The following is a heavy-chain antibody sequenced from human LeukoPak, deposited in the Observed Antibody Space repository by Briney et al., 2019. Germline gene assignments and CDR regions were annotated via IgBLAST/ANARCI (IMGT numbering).Heavy chain of an antibody. D-gene: IGHD6-13*01. J-gene: IGHJ3*02. V-gene: IGHV3-23*01. CDR1: GFTFSSYA. CDR3: AKVIAAAGTSAFDI. Sequence: GGSLRLPCAASGFTFSSYAMSWVRQAPGKGLEWVSVISGSGGSTYYADSVKGRFTISRDNSKSTLYLQMNSLRAEDTAVHYCAKVIAAAGTSAFDIWGQGTMVTVSS. CDR2: ISGSGGST.